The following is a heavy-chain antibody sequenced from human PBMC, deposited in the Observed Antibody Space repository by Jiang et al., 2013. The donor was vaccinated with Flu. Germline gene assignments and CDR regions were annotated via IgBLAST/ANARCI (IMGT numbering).Heavy chain of an antibody. CDR1: GFTFSSYD. D-gene: IGHD2-15*01. V-gene: IGHV3-13*01. CDR2: IGTAGDT. J-gene: IGHJ6*02. Sequence: VQLLESGGGLVQPGGSLRLSCAASGFTFSSYDMHWVRQATGKGLEWVSAIGTAGDTYYPGSVKGRFTISRENAKNSLYLQMNSLRAEDTAVYYCARDPGTCSGGSCYSSYYYGMDVWGQGTTVTVSS. CDR3: ARDPGTCSGGSCYSSYYYGMDV.